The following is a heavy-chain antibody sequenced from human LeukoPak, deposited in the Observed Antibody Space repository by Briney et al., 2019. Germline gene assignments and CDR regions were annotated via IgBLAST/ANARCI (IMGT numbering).Heavy chain of an antibody. J-gene: IGHJ4*02. CDR1: GGSISSSSYY. D-gene: IGHD1-1*01. CDR2: IYYSGST. V-gene: IGHV4-39*07. CDR3: ARGKRVGYYFDY. Sequence: SETLSLTCTVSGGSISSSSYYWGWIRQPPGKGLEWVGSIYYSGSTYYNPSLKSRVTISVDTSKNQFSLKLGSVTAADTAVYYCARGKRVGYYFDYWGQGTLVTVSS.